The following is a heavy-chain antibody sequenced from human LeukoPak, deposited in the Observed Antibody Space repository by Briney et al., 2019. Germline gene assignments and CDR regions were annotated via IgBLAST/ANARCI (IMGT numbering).Heavy chain of an antibody. V-gene: IGHV4-39*01. Sequence: SETLSLTGTVSGGSISSSSYYWGWIRQPPGKGLEWIGSIYYSGSTYYNPSLKSRVTISVDTSKNQFSLKLSSVTAADTAVYYCARNPYPPMGDAFDIWGQGTMVTVSS. CDR1: GGSISSSSYY. CDR2: IYYSGST. D-gene: IGHD3-10*01. CDR3: ARNPYPPMGDAFDI. J-gene: IGHJ3*02.